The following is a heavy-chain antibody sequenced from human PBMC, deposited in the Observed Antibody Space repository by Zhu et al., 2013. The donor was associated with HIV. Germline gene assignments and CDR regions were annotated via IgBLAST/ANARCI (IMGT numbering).Heavy chain of an antibody. J-gene: IGHJ3*01. CDR3: ASDLWEKALDV. CDR1: GYTFTRYD. CDR2: INPQSGAT. D-gene: IGHD1-26*01. Sequence: QVQLVQSGTEVKKPGASVKVSCKASGYTFTRYDINWVRQATGQGLEWMGWINPQSGATNYEQKFQDRVTMTTNTSFNTAYMELRSLLYDDTAIYYCASDLWEKALDVWGPGDNGHRLF. V-gene: IGHV1-2*02.